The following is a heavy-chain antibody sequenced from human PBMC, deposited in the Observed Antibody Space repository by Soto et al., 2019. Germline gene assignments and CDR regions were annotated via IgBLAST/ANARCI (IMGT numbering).Heavy chain of an antibody. D-gene: IGHD3-22*01. CDR3: AGGDCYDSRGYCGYDY. CDR1: GGTFSSYA. CDR2: IIPIFGTA. V-gene: IGHV1-69*13. J-gene: IGHJ4*02. Sequence: SEQVSRKASGGTFSSYAISWVRQAPGQGLEWMGGIIPIFGTANNAQKIQGRVTITADESTSTAYMALSSLGSEDTAVYCCAGGDCYDSRGYCGYDYWGQGTLVTVSS.